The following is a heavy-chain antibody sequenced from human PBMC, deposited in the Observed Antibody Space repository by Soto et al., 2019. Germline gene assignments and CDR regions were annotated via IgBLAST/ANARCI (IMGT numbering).Heavy chain of an antibody. CDR3: APMGV. J-gene: IGHJ6*02. CDR1: GFTFSNYA. V-gene: IGHV3-23*01. Sequence: GGSLRLSCAASGFTFSNYAMSWVRQAPGKGLEWVSAISGVDNSTYYADSVKGRFTISRDNSKNTLYLQMSSLRADDTAVYYCAPMGVWGQGTTVTVSS. CDR2: ISGVDNST.